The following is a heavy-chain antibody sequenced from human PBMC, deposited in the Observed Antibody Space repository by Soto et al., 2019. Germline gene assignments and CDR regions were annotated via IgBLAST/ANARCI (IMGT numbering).Heavy chain of an antibody. D-gene: IGHD3-10*01. CDR2: IYYSGST. CDR1: GGSISSYY. J-gene: IGHJ6*03. CDR3: ATYMVRGVNYYYYYMDV. Sequence: SETLSLTCTVSGGSISSYYWSWIRQPPGKGLEWIGYIYYSGSTNYNPSLKSRVTISVDTSKNQFSLKLSSVTAADTAVYYCATYMVRGVNYYYYYMDVWGKGTTVTVSS. V-gene: IGHV4-59*08.